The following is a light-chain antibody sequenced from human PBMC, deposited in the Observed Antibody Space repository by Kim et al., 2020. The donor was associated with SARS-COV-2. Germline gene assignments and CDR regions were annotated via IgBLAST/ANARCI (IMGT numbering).Light chain of an antibody. J-gene: IGKJ2*01. V-gene: IGKV3-15*01. Sequence: EIVMTQSPVTLSVSPGERATLSCRASQTVTGRLAWYQQKSGQAPRLVMYDVSTRASGIPARFSGSGSGTEFTLTSSSLESEDFAVYYCQQYHNYYTFGQGTKVDIK. CDR2: DVS. CDR1: QTVTGR. CDR3: QQYHNYYT.